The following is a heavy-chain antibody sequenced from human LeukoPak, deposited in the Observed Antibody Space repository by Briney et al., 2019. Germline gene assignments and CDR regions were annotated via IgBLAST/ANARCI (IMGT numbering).Heavy chain of an antibody. Sequence: AGGSLRLSCAASGFTFSDYYMSWIRQAPGKGLEWVSYISSSGSTIYYADSVKGRFTISRDNAKNSLYLQMNSLRAEDTAVYYCARRLKRYYGSGSYYNPLDYWGQGTLVTVSS. CDR3: ARRLKRYYGSGSYYNPLDY. V-gene: IGHV3-11*01. D-gene: IGHD3-10*01. J-gene: IGHJ4*02. CDR1: GFTFSDYY. CDR2: ISSSGSTI.